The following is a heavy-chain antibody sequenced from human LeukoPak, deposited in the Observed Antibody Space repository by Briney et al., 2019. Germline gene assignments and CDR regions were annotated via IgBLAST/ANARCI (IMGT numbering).Heavy chain of an antibody. CDR2: IYHSGST. CDR3: ARDGYYDSSGYYSFDY. D-gene: IGHD3-22*01. Sequence: PSETLSLTCTVSGYSISSGYYWGWIRQPPGKGLEWIGSIYHSGSTYYNPSLKSRVTISVDTSKNQFSLKLSSVTAADTAVYYCARDGYYDSSGYYSFDYWGQGTLVTVSS. J-gene: IGHJ4*02. V-gene: IGHV4-38-2*02. CDR1: GYSISSGYY.